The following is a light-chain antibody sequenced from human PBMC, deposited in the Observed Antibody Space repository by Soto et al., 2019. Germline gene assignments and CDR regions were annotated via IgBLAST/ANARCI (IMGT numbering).Light chain of an antibody. J-gene: IGLJ2*01. CDR1: SSNIGAGYD. CDR3: QSYDSSLRGSL. Sequence: QSVLTQPPSVSAAPGQRVTISCIGSSSNIGAGYDVHWYQHLPGTAPKLLIYANRGRPSGVPDRFSGSKSGTSASLGITGVQDEDEADYYCQSYDSSLRGSLFGGGTKLTVL. V-gene: IGLV1-40*01. CDR2: ANR.